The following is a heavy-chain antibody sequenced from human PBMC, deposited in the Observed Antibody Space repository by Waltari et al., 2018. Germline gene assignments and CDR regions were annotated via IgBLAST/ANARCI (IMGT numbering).Heavy chain of an antibody. D-gene: IGHD3-22*01. J-gene: IGHJ3*02. CDR2: IMTDGSEE. CDR3: ARDQWFAFDI. CDR1: GFTLSSYW. V-gene: IGHV3-7*01. Sequence: EVQLVESGGGLVQPGGSLRLSCAASGFTLSSYWMSWVRQAPGKGLGWGANIMTDGSEEYYVDSVRGRFTISRDNAKNSLFLQMNSLRPEDTAVYYCARDQWFAFDIWGQGTMVTVSS.